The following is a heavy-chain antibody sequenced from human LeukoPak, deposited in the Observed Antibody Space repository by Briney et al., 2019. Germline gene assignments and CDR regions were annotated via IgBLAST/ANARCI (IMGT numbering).Heavy chain of an antibody. V-gene: IGHV3-23*01. Sequence: PGGSLTLSCAASGFTFSIYAMNCLRQAPGKGLEWVSGISSSGGSTYYADSVKGRFTISRDNSKNTLYLQMNSLRAEDTALYYCAKDQKYCSSSNCQLGPRGYYYYYGMDVWGQGTTVTVSS. CDR3: AKDQKYCSSSNCQLGPRGYYYYYGMDV. D-gene: IGHD2-2*01. CDR2: ISSSGGST. J-gene: IGHJ6*02. CDR1: GFTFSIYA.